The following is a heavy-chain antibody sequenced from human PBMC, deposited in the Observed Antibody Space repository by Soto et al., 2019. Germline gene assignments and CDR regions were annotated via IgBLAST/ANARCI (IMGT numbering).Heavy chain of an antibody. D-gene: IGHD6-6*01. V-gene: IGHV3-7*01. CDR1: GFTFSSYS. CDR3: SGGSSSSDWYDP. CDR2: IKQDRSEK. J-gene: IGHJ5*02. Sequence: PGGSLRLSCAASGFTFSSYSMNWVRQAPGKGLEWVANIKQDRSEKYYVDSVKGRFTVSRDNAKNSLYLQMNSLRAEDTAVYYFSGGSSSSDWYDPRGQGTLVTVSS.